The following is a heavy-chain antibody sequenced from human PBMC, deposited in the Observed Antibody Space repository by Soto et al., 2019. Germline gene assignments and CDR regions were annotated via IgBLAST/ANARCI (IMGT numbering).Heavy chain of an antibody. V-gene: IGHV1-18*01. Sequence: QVQLVQSGAEVKPPGASVKVSCKASGYTFNNYGLCWVRQSPGQGLEWMAWISGYNGGTNYAQNLQGRVTMTTDTSTSTAYMELRSLTSDDSAVYYCARVGLSVTGTWGGYSMDVWGQGTTVSVSS. CDR2: ISGYNGGT. D-gene: IGHD6-19*01. CDR1: GYTFNNYG. CDR3: ARVGLSVTGTWGGYSMDV. J-gene: IGHJ6*02.